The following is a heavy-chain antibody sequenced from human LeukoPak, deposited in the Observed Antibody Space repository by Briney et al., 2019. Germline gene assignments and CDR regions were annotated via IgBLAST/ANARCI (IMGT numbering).Heavy chain of an antibody. D-gene: IGHD2-21*02. CDR3: AGKSSVTAGMDY. J-gene: IGHJ4*02. CDR1: GGSISSYY. Sequence: PSKTLSLTCTVSGGSISSYYWSWIRQPPGKGLEWIGYIYYSGSTNYNPSLKSRVAISVDTSKNQFSLRLSSVTAADTAVYYCAGKSSVTAGMDYWGQGTLVTVSS. V-gene: IGHV4-59*08. CDR2: IYYSGST.